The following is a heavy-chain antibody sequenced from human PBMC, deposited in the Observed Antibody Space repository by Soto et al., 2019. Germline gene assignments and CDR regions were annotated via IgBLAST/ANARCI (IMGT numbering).Heavy chain of an antibody. CDR1: GFTFSSYG. Sequence: GGSLRLSCAASGFTFSSYGMHWVRQAPGKGLEWVAVISYDGSNKYYADSVKGRFTISRDNSKNTLYLQMNSLRAEDTAVYYCAKETGDVVVPAAMYFDYWGQGTLVTVSS. CDR2: ISYDGSNK. V-gene: IGHV3-30*18. J-gene: IGHJ4*02. CDR3: AKETGDVVVPAAMYFDY. D-gene: IGHD2-2*01.